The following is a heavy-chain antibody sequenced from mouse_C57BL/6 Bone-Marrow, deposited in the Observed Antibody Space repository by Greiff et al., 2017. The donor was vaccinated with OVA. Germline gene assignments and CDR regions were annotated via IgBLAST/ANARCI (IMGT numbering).Heavy chain of an antibody. J-gene: IGHJ3*01. CDR3: SVDSAVYYCALIYYDYDGAY. V-gene: IGHV1-87*01. CDR1: YTFSRRVH. CDR2: GQGLEWNG. D-gene: IGHD2-4*01. Sequence: QVQLQQSGPELARPWASVKISCQAFYTFSRRVHFAIRDTNYWRQWVKQRPGQGLEWNGANNPGNGDTSYNKKFKCKATWTADKSSSTADMQLSSLTSVDSAVYYCALIYYDYDGAYWGQGTLVTVSA.